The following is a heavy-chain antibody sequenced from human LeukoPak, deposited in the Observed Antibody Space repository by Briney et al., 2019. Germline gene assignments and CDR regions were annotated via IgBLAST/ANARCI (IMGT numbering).Heavy chain of an antibody. CDR1: GGSIISSSYY. CDR2: IYYSGST. V-gene: IGHV4-39*01. CDR3: ARHGRSSSWDLDY. J-gene: IGHJ4*02. Sequence: SETLSLTCTVSGGSIISSSYYWGWIRQPPGKGLEWIGRIYYSGSTYYNPSLKSRATISVDTSNNQFSLRLSSVTAADTAVYYCARHGRSSSWDLDYWGQGTLVTVSS. D-gene: IGHD6-13*01.